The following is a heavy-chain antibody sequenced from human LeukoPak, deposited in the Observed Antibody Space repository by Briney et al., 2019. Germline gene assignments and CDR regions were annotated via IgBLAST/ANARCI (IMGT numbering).Heavy chain of an antibody. CDR1: GYTFTGYY. CDR2: MNPNSGNT. Sequence: GASVKVSCKASGYTFTGYYMHWVRQSPGQGLEWMGWMNPNSGNTGYAQKFQGRVTMTRNTSISTAYMELSSLRSEDTAVYYCARESPYYYDGSPHPDAFDIWGQGTMVTVSS. CDR3: ARESPYYYDGSPHPDAFDI. V-gene: IGHV1-8*02. D-gene: IGHD3-22*01. J-gene: IGHJ3*02.